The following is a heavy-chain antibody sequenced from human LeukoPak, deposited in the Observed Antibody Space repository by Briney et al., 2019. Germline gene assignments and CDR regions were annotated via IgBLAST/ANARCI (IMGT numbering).Heavy chain of an antibody. CDR2: ISGSGGST. Sequence: GGSLRLSCAASGFTFSSYAMSWVRQAPGKGLEWVSAISGSGGSTYYADSVKGRFTISRDNSKNTLYLQMNSLRAEDTAVYNCAKDLQVGDTYYFDYWGQGTLVTVSS. CDR3: AKDLQVGDTYYFDY. CDR1: GFTFSSYA. J-gene: IGHJ4*02. D-gene: IGHD3-16*01. V-gene: IGHV3-23*01.